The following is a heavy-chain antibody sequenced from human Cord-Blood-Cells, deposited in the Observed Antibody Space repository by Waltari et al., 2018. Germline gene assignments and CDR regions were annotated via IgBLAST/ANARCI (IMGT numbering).Heavy chain of an antibody. J-gene: IGHJ3*02. Sequence: QVQLVQSGAEVKKPGSSVKVSCKASGGTFSRYAISWVRQAPGQGPEWMGGIIPILGAANYAQEFQCRVTITADESTGTAYIELSSLRSEDTAVYYCARERMYSGSDDAFDIWGQGTMVTVSS. V-gene: IGHV1-69*01. D-gene: IGHD1-26*01. CDR3: ARERMYSGSDDAFDI. CDR2: IIPILGAA. CDR1: GGTFSRYA.